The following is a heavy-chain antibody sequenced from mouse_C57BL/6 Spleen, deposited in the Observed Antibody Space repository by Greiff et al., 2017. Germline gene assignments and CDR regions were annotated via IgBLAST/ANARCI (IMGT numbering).Heavy chain of an antibody. CDR3: ARHYYGTPDY. CDR2: ISGGGGNT. J-gene: IGHJ2*01. CDR1: GFTFSSYT. V-gene: IGHV5-9*01. D-gene: IGHD1-1*01. Sequence: VMLVESGGGLVKPGGSLKLSCAASGFTFSSYTMSWVRQTPEKRLEWVATISGGGGNTYYPDSVKGRFTISRDNAKNTLYLQMSSLRSEDTALYYCARHYYGTPDYWGQGTTLTVSS.